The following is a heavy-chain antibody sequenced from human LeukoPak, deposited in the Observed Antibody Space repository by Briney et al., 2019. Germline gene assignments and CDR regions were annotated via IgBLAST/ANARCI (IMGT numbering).Heavy chain of an antibody. D-gene: IGHD3-9*01. J-gene: IGHJ5*02. CDR3: AKDRYDILTGYWYNWFDP. Sequence: GGSLRLSCAASGFTFSNYGMHWVRQAPGKGLEWVAFIRYDGSNEYYADSVKGRFSISRDNSRNTLYLQMNSLRAEDTAVYYCAKDRYDILTGYWYNWFDPWGQGTLVTVSS. CDR2: IRYDGSNE. V-gene: IGHV3-30*02. CDR1: GFTFSNYG.